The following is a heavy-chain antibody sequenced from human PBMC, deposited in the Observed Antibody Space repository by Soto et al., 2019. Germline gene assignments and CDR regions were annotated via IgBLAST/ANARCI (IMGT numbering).Heavy chain of an antibody. CDR2: INPSGGST. CDR1: GYTFTSYY. Sequence: ASVKVSCKASGYTFTSYYMHWVRQAPGQGLEWMGIINPSGGSTNYAQKFQGRVTMTRDTSTSTVYMELSSLRSEDTAVYYCARGSLGYCSSTSCNWLDPWGQGTLVTVSS. V-gene: IGHV1-46*01. CDR3: ARGSLGYCSSTSCNWLDP. D-gene: IGHD2-2*01. J-gene: IGHJ5*02.